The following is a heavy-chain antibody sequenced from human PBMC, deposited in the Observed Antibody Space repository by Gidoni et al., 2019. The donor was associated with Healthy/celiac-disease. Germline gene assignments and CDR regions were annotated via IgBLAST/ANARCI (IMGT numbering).Heavy chain of an antibody. V-gene: IGHV1-69*01. Sequence: QVQLVHSGAEVKKPVSSVKVSCKASGGTFSSYAISWVRQAPGQGLEWIGGIIPIFGTANYAQKFQGRVTITADESTSTAYIELSSLRSEDTAVYYCARDVVLHHPWFDPWGQGTLVTVSS. CDR2: IIPIFGTA. CDR1: GGTFSSYA. D-gene: IGHD2-2*01. CDR3: ARDVVLHHPWFDP. J-gene: IGHJ5*02.